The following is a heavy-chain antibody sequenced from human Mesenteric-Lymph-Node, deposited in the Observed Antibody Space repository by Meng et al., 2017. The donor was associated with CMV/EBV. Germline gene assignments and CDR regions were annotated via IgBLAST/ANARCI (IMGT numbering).Heavy chain of an antibody. CDR1: GGSFSGYY. V-gene: IGHV4-34*01. Sequence: VHQTQWGAGLLEPSVTLSLTCAFYGGSFSGYYWSWIRQPQGKGLEWIGEINHSGSTNYNPSLKSRVTISVDTSKNQFSLKLSSVTAADTAVYYCARHQRWLKSEGGFNYWGQGTLVTVSS. CDR3: ARHQRWLKSEGGFNY. D-gene: IGHD4-23*01. CDR2: INHSGST. J-gene: IGHJ4*02.